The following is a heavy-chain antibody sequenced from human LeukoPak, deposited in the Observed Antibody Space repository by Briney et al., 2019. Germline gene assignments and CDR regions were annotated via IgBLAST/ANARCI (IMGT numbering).Heavy chain of an antibody. Sequence: SETLSLTCAVYGGSFSGYYWSWIRQPPGKGLEWIGEINHSGSTNYNPSLKSRVTISVDTSKSQFSLKLSSVTAADTAVYYCARERYCSGGSCPAYFQHWGQGTLVTVSS. CDR3: ARERYCSGGSCPAYFQH. CDR2: INHSGST. V-gene: IGHV4-34*01. J-gene: IGHJ1*01. D-gene: IGHD2-15*01. CDR1: GGSFSGYY.